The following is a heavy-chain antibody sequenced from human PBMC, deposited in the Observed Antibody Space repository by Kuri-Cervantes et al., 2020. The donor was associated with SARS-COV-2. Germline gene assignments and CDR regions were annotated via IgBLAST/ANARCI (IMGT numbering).Heavy chain of an antibody. V-gene: IGHV1-18*01. CDR3: AREVGRDDGGYSGYDLSGWFDP. Sequence: ASVKVSCKASGYTFTSYGISWVRQAPGQGLEWMGWISAYNGNTNYAQKLQGRVTMTTDTSTSTAYMELSSLRSEDTAVYYCAREVGRDDGGYSGYDLSGWFDPWGQGTLVTVSS. D-gene: IGHD5-12*01. CDR1: GYTFTSYG. CDR2: ISAYNGNT. J-gene: IGHJ5*02.